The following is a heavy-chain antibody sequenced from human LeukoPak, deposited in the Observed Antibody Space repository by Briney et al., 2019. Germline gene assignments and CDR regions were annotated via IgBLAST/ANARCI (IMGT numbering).Heavy chain of an antibody. J-gene: IGHJ5*02. D-gene: IGHD1-20*01. CDR2: IYYSGST. V-gene: IGHV4-39*07. CDR3: ATTHTYNWYDRWFAP. CDR1: GGSISSSSYY. Sequence: SETLSLTCTVSGGSISSSSYYWGWIRQPPGKGLEWIGSIYYSGSTYYNPSLKSRVTISVDTSKNQFSLKLSSVTAADTAVYYCATTHTYNWYDRWFAPWGQGTLVTVSS.